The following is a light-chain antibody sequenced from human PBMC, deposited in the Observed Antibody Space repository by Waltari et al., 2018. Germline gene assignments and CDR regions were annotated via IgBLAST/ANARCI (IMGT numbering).Light chain of an antibody. V-gene: IGLV1-44*01. J-gene: IGLJ6*01. Sequence: QSVLTQPPSASGTPGQRVTIPCSGSSPHIGSNTYNWYQQLPGTAPKLLIYSNNQRPSGVPDRFSGSKSGTSASLAISGLQSEDEADYYCAAWDDSLNGNVFGSGTKVTVL. CDR2: SNN. CDR1: SPHIGSNT. CDR3: AAWDDSLNGNV.